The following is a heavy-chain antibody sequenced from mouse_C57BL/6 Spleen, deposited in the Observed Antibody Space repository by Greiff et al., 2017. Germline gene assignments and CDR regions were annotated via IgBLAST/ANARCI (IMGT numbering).Heavy chain of an antibody. D-gene: IGHD1-1*01. Sequence: VHLVESGPELVKPGASVKISCKASGYTFTDYYINWVKQRPGQGLEWIGWIYPGSGNTKYNEKFKGKATLTVDTSSSTAYMQLSSLTSEDSAVYFCARWFTTVVATQYYFDYWGQGTTLTVSS. CDR2: IYPGSGNT. J-gene: IGHJ2*01. CDR3: ARWFTTVVATQYYFDY. CDR1: GYTFTDYY. V-gene: IGHV1-84*01.